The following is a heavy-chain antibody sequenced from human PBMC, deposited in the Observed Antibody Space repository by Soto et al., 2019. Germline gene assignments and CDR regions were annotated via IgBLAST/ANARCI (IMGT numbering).Heavy chain of an antibody. CDR2: IYKSTTT. J-gene: IGHJ5*01. CDR3: ARGRYCLTGRCFPNWFDS. CDR1: GDSISTVDYF. Sequence: SETLSLTCSVSGDSISTVDYFWAWIRQPPGQALEYIGYIYKSTTTYYNPSFESRVAISLDTSKSQFSLTVTSVTAADTAVYFCARGRYCLTGRCFPNWFDSWGQGTLVTV. V-gene: IGHV4-30-4*01. D-gene: IGHD2-15*01.